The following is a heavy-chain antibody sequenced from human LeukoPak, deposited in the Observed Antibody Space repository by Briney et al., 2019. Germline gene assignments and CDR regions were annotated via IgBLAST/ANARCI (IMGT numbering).Heavy chain of an antibody. CDR3: ARDRLGYYGSGSYEPFDY. CDR1: GGTFSSYA. Sequence: SVKVSCKASGGTFSSYAISWVRQAPGQGLEWMGRIIPILGIANYAQKFQGRVTITADKSTSTAYMELSSLRSEDTAVYYCARDRLGYYGSGSYEPFDYWGQGTLVTVSS. D-gene: IGHD3-10*01. J-gene: IGHJ4*02. V-gene: IGHV1-69*04. CDR2: IIPILGIA.